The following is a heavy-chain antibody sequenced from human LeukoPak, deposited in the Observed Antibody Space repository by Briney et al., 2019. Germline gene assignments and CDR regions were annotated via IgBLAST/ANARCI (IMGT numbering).Heavy chain of an antibody. Sequence: PSETLSLTCTVSGGSISSRSYYWGWSRQPPGKGLEWIGSIYYSGSTYYNPSLKSRVTISIDTSKNQFSLKLSSETAADTAVYYCVGETTVTTIPWGQGTLVTVSS. D-gene: IGHD4-17*01. CDR3: VGETTVTTIP. CDR1: GGSISSRSYY. V-gene: IGHV4-39*01. CDR2: IYYSGST. J-gene: IGHJ5*02.